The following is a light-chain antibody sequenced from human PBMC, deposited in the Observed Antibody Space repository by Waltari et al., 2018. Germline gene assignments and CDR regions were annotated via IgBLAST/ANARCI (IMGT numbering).Light chain of an antibody. Sequence: EIVLTRSTLSLPVTPGERASISCRSSQSLLHTNGYTYLDWYLQKPGHSPQLLIYLGSDRAPGVPDRFSGGGSGTYFTLNISRVEGEDVGVYYCMQALQAPSFGQGTRLEIK. CDR2: LGS. CDR1: QSLLHTNGYTY. J-gene: IGKJ5*01. V-gene: IGKV2-28*01. CDR3: MQALQAPS.